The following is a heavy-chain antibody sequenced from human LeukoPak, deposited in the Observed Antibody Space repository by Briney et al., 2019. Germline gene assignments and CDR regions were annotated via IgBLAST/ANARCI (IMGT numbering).Heavy chain of an antibody. CDR2: IDDSGST. Sequence: SETLSLTCSASGGSITSIYWSTWVRQPPGKGLEWIGEIDDSGSTNYNPSLKSRVTISADKSKNKFSLNLTSVTAADTAVYYCATRGTGGPWWGQGTLVTVSS. CDR1: GGSITSIYW. D-gene: IGHD2-15*01. J-gene: IGHJ4*02. V-gene: IGHV4-4*02. CDR3: ATRGTGGPW.